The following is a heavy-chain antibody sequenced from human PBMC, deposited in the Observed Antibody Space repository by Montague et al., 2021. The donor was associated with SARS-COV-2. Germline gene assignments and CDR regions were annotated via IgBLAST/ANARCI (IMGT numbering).Heavy chain of an antibody. J-gene: IGHJ6*02. CDR3: ARGIWFGELLTGYYYYGMDV. D-gene: IGHD3-10*01. V-gene: IGHV6-1*01. CDR2: TYYRSKWYN. CDR1: GDSVSSNSAA. Sequence: CAISGDSVSSNSAAWSWIRQSPSRGLEWLGRTYYRSKWYNDYAVSVESRITINPDTSKNQFSLQLNSVTPEDTAVYYCARGIWFGELLTGYYYYGMDVWGQGTTVTVSS.